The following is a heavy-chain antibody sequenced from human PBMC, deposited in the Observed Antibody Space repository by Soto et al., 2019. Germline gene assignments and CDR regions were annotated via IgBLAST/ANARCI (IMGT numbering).Heavy chain of an antibody. Sequence: ASVKVSCKASGRTFRSYAISWVRQAPGQGLEWMGGIIPIFGTANYAQKFQGRVTITADESTSTAYMELSSLRSEDTAVYYCARDIDGWFDPWGQGTLVTVSS. CDR3: ARDIDGWFDP. V-gene: IGHV1-69*13. J-gene: IGHJ5*02. D-gene: IGHD3-16*02. CDR2: IIPIFGTA. CDR1: GRTFRSYA.